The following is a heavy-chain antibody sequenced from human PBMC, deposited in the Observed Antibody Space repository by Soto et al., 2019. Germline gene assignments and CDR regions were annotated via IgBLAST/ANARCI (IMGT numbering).Heavy chain of an antibody. V-gene: IGHV3-48*02. Sequence: GGSLRLSCAASGFTFSSYSMNWVRQAPGKGLEWVSYISSSSSTIYYADSVKGRFTISRDNAKNSLYLHMNSLRDEDTAVYYCARPEYSSSSYGMDVWGPGTTVTVSS. J-gene: IGHJ6*02. D-gene: IGHD6-6*01. CDR2: ISSSSSTI. CDR3: ARPEYSSSSYGMDV. CDR1: GFTFSSYS.